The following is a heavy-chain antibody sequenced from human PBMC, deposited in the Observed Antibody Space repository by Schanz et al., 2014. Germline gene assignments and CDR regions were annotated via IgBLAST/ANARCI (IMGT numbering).Heavy chain of an antibody. CDR1: GFTFSSYG. Sequence: QVQLVESGGGVVQPGRSLRLSCAASGFTFSSYGMHWVRQAPGKGLEWVALISYDGNNKYYADSVKGRFTISRDNSKNTLYLQMNSLRAEDTAVYYCAKEKGDCSSTSCSYYFDYWGQGTLVTVSS. CDR3: AKEKGDCSSTSCSYYFDY. V-gene: IGHV3-30*19. CDR2: ISYDGNNK. D-gene: IGHD2-2*01. J-gene: IGHJ4*02.